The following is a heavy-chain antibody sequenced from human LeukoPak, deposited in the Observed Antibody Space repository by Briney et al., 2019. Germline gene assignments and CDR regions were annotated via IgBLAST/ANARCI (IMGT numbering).Heavy chain of an antibody. CDR3: AKDGSSGSYNSNYFDY. Sequence: GGSLRLSCAASGFTVSSNYMSWVRQAPGKGLEWVSAIYSGGSTYYADSVKGRFTISRDNSKNTLYLQMNSLRAEDTAVYYCAKDGSSGSYNSNYFDYWGQGTLVTVSS. V-gene: IGHV3-53*01. CDR2: IYSGGST. CDR1: GFTVSSNY. D-gene: IGHD6-19*01. J-gene: IGHJ4*02.